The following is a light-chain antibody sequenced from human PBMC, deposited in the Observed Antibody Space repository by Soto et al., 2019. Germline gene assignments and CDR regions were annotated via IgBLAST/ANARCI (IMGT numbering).Light chain of an antibody. V-gene: IGKV2-28*01. CDR1: QSLLHSNGYNY. CDR3: KQALRSSFT. CDR2: LGC. J-gene: IGKJ3*01. Sequence: DIVMTQSPLSLPVTPGEPASISCRSSQSLLHSNGYNYLDWYLQKPGQSPLLLIDLGCHRSTGVPARFSGSGSGTDFTLKISSVEAEAVGVYYCKQALRSSFTFGHGTKVDIK.